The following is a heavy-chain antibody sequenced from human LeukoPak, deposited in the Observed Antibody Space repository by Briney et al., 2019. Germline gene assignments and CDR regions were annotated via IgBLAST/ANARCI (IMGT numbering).Heavy chain of an antibody. D-gene: IGHD1-26*01. CDR1: GFTFDDYT. J-gene: IGHJ6*02. CDR2: ISWDGGST. V-gene: IGHV3-43*01. Sequence: GGSLRLSCAASGFTFDDYTMHWVRQAPGKGLEWVSLISWDGGSTYYADSVKGRFTISRDNSKNSLYLQMNSLRAEDTAVYYCARAHGGSYYYYGMDVWGQGTTVTVSS. CDR3: ARAHGGSYYYYGMDV.